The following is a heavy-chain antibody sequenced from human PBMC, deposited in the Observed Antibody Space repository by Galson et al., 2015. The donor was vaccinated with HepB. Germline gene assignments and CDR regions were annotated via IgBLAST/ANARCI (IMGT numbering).Heavy chain of an antibody. CDR3: ARGGSGYLYYYYGMDV. CDR1: GYTLTGYY. Sequence: TVKVSCKAYGYTLTGYYMHWVRQAPGQGLEWMGIINPSGGSISYAQKFQGRVTMTRDTSTSTFYMQLSSLRSEDTAVYYCARGGSGYLYYYYGMDVWGQGTTVTVSS. V-gene: IGHV1-46*01. J-gene: IGHJ6*02. D-gene: IGHD3-3*01. CDR2: INPSGGSI.